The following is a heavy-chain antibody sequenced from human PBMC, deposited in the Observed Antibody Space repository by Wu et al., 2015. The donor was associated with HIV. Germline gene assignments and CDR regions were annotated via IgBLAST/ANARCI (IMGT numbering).Heavy chain of an antibody. V-gene: IGHV1-2*02. J-gene: IGHJ4*02. Sequence: QVQLVQSGTEVKKPGASVKVSCKASGYTFTGHYMHWVRQSPGQGLEWMGWINPNSGDTKTAQKFQGRVTMTRDKSISTAYMELNRLRSDDTAVYYCATDGDYISGSVYWGQGTLVTVSS. D-gene: IGHD6-19*01. CDR2: INPNSGDT. CDR1: GYTFTGHY. CDR3: ATDGDYISGSVY.